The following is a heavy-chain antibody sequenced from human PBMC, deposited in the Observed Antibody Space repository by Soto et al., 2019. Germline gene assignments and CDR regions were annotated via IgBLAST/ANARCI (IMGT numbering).Heavy chain of an antibody. CDR2: MNPNSGNT. CDR3: ARGQVGSYDFYYYYMDV. D-gene: IGHD1-26*01. J-gene: IGHJ6*03. CDR1: GYTFTSYD. V-gene: IGHV1-8*01. Sequence: KEVAASVKVSCKASGYTFTSYDINWVRQATGQGLEWMGWMNPNSGNTGYAQKFQGRVTMTRNTSISTAYMELSSLRSEDTAVYYCARGQVGSYDFYYYYMDVWGKGTTVNVSS.